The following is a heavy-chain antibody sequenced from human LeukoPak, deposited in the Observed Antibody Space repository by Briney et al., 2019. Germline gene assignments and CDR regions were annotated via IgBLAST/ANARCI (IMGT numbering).Heavy chain of an antibody. D-gene: IGHD6-13*01. CDR3: ARHGIAAAGRKVPYYFDY. J-gene: IGHJ4*02. CDR1: GGSISSSSYF. CDR2: IYYSGST. Sequence: SETLSLTCTVSGGSISSSSYFWGWLRQPPGTGLEWIGSIYYSGSTYYNPSLKSRVTISVDTSKNQFSLKLSSVTAADTAVYYCARHGIAAAGRKVPYYFDYWGQGTLVTVSS. V-gene: IGHV4-39*01.